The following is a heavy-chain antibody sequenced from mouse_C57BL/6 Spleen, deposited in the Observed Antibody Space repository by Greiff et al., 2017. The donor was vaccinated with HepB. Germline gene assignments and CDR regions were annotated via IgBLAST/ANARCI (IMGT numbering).Heavy chain of an antibody. CDR1: GYTFTDYY. J-gene: IGHJ4*01. D-gene: IGHD3-1*01. CDR2: INPNNGGT. V-gene: IGHV1-26*01. CDR3: ARGEPQRTRGYAMDY. Sequence: EVQLQQSGPELVKPGASVKISCKASGYTFTDYYMNWVKQSHGKSLEWIGDINPNNGGTSYNQKFKGKATLTVDKSSSTAYMELRSLTSEDSAVYYCARGEPQRTRGYAMDYWGQGTSVTVSS.